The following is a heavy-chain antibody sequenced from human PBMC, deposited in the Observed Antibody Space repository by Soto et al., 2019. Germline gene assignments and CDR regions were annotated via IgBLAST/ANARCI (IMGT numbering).Heavy chain of an antibody. V-gene: IGHV1-18*01. CDR2: ISANSGNT. D-gene: IGHD4-17*01. CDR3: ARDRNHGLDN. J-gene: IGHJ4*02. Sequence: QVQLVQSGAEVKMPGASVKVSCQASGYIFTINGISWVRQAPGQGHEWLGWISANSGNTNYAQNVQDRVILTTNTSTATAYMELRSLRSDDTAVYYCARDRNHGLDNWGQGTLVTVSS. CDR1: GYIFTING.